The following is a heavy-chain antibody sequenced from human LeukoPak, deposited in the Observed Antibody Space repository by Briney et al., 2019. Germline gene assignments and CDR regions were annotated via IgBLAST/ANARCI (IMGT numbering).Heavy chain of an antibody. J-gene: IGHJ4*02. V-gene: IGHV3-30*02. Sequence: GGSLRLSCAASGFSFGSYGMHWVRQAPGKGLEWVAFIRYDGSNKYYADSVKGRFTISRDNSKNTLYLQMNSLRAGDTAVYYCAKPHFDDWGQGTLVTVSS. CDR1: GFSFGSYG. CDR2: IRYDGSNK. CDR3: AKPHFDD.